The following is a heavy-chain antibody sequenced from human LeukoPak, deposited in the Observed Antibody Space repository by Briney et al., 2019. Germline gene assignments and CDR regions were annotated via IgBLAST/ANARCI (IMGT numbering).Heavy chain of an antibody. CDR1: GFTFSSYA. Sequence: QPGGSLRLSCAASGFTFSSYAMSWVRQAPGRGLEWVSSISASGGSTYYADSVKGRFTISRDNSENTLYLQMNSLRAEDTAVYYCAKMGETVAGDFDYWGQGTLVTVSS. CDR3: AKMGETVAGDFDY. V-gene: IGHV3-23*01. D-gene: IGHD6-19*01. CDR2: ISASGGST. J-gene: IGHJ4*02.